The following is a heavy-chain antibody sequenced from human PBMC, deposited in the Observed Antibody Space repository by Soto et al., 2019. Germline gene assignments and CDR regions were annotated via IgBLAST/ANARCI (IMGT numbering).Heavy chain of an antibody. J-gene: IGHJ5*02. V-gene: IGHV4-59*03. Sequence: PSETLSLTCTVSGASINSDYWSWIRQSPGKGLEWIGYIYHMGGTDYNPSLKSRVTISIDKSKNQFSLNPRSVTAADTAVYFCARFTYKSGFNWFDPWGQGTQVTVSS. D-gene: IGHD5-12*01. CDR1: GASINSDY. CDR2: IYHMGGT. CDR3: ARFTYKSGFNWFDP.